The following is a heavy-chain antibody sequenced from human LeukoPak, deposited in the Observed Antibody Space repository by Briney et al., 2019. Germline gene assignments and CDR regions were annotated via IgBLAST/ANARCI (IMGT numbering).Heavy chain of an antibody. CDR1: GYTFTSYG. J-gene: IGHJ6*02. D-gene: IGHD3-3*01. Sequence: ASVKVSCKASGYTFTSYGISWVRQAPGQGLEWMGWISAYNGNTNYAQKLQGRVTMTTDTSTSTAYMELRSLRSDDTAVYCCARDSLTIFGVVIIAPFNYYYYGMDVWGQGTTVTVSS. CDR3: ARDSLTIFGVVIIAPFNYYYYGMDV. V-gene: IGHV1-18*01. CDR2: ISAYNGNT.